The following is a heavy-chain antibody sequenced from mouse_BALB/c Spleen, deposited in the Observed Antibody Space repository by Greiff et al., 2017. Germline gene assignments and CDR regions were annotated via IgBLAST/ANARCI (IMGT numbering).Heavy chain of an antibody. CDR1: GYTFTSYW. Sequence: LQQPGSELVRPGASVKLSCKASGYTFTSYWMHWVKQRPGQGLEWIGNIYPGSGSTNYDEKFKSKATLTVDTSSSTAYMQLSSLTSEDSAVYYCTRSHDGYYPYWGQGTTLTVSS. V-gene: IGHV1S22*01. CDR3: TRSHDGYYPY. CDR2: IYPGSGST. D-gene: IGHD2-3*01. J-gene: IGHJ2*01.